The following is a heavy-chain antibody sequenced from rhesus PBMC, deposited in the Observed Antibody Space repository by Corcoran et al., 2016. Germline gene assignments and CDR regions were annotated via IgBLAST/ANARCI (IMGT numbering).Heavy chain of an antibody. CDR1: GASIRINS. V-gene: IGHV4S2*01. CDR2: IYGSGGST. D-gene: IGHD6-13*01. Sequence: QVQLQESGPGLVKPSETLPLTCAVSGASIRINSWSWIRQAPGTGLEWIGRIYGSGGSTDYNPSLKSRVTISIDTSKNQFSLKLSSVTAADTAVYYCARDWIAAGLRPFDYWGQGVLVTVSS. CDR3: ARDWIAAGLRPFDY. J-gene: IGHJ4*01.